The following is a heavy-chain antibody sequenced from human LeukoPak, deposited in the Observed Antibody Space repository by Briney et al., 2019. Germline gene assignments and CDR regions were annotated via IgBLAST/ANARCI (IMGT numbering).Heavy chain of an antibody. CDR3: ARGLYYYDSSGYSDDAFDI. V-gene: IGHV4-34*01. D-gene: IGHD3-22*01. CDR1: GGSFSGYY. Sequence: PSETLSLTCAVYGGSFSGYYWSWIRQPPGKGLEWIGEINHSGSTNYNPSLKSRVTISVDTSKNQFSLKLSSVTAAGTAVYYCARGLYYYDSSGYSDDAFDIWGQGTMVTVSS. J-gene: IGHJ3*02. CDR2: INHSGST.